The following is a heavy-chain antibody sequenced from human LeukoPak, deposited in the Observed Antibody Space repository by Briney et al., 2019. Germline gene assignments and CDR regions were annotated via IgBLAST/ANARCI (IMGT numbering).Heavy chain of an antibody. V-gene: IGHV3-23*01. D-gene: IGHD5-12*01. CDR1: GFTFSSYG. CDR2: ISGSGDIT. CDR3: ATSGYDYGYFDY. J-gene: IGHJ4*02. Sequence: PGGSLRLSCAASGFTFSSYGMSWVRQAPGKGLEWVSSISGSGDITYFADSVKGRFTISRDNAKNSLYLQVNSLRAEDTAVYYCATSGYDYGYFDYWGQGTLVTVSS.